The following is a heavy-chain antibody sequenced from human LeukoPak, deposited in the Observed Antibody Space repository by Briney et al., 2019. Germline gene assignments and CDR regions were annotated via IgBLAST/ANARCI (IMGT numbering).Heavy chain of an antibody. J-gene: IGHJ3*02. D-gene: IGHD5-18*01. CDR2: IYYSGST. CDR1: GGSFSGYY. CDR3: ARGGDGYSYGTVADAFDI. V-gene: IGHV4-34*01. Sequence: SETLSLTCAVYGGSFSGYYWSWIRQPPGKGLKWIGSIYYSGSTYYNPSLKSRVTISVDTSKNQFSLKLSSVTAADTAVYYCARGGDGYSYGTVADAFDIWGQGTMVTVSS.